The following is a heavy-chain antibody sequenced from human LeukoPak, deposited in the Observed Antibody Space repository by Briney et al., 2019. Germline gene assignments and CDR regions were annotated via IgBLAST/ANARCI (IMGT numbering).Heavy chain of an antibody. Sequence: ASVKVSCKVSGYTLTELPMHWVRQAPGKGLEWMGGFDPEDGETIYAQKFQGRVTMTEDTSTDTAYMELSSLTSDDTAVHYCATDLAMVRGVIGGDYWGQGTLVTVSS. D-gene: IGHD3-10*01. CDR2: FDPEDGET. J-gene: IGHJ4*02. CDR1: GYTLTELP. CDR3: ATDLAMVRGVIGGDY. V-gene: IGHV1-24*01.